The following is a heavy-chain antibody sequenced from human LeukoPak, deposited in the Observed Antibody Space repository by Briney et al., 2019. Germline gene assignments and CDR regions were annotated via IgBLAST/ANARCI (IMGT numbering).Heavy chain of an antibody. J-gene: IGHJ4*02. CDR1: GFTFDDYS. D-gene: IGHD3-22*01. CDR2: INWNGGST. V-gene: IGHV3-20*04. CDR3: ARDFSYYYASSGSFDY. Sequence: GGSLRLSCAASGFTFDDYSMSWVRQAPGKGLEWVYGINWNGGSTGYADSVKGRFTISRDNAKNSLYLQMNSLRAEDTALYYCARDFSYYYASSGSFDYWGQGTLVTVSS.